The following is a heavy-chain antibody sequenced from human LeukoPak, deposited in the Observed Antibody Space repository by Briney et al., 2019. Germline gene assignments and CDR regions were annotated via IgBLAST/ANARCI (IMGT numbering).Heavy chain of an antibody. Sequence: GGSLRLSCAASGFPFSDYYMNWIRQAPGKGLEWLSFISGSGNSIYYAHSVKGRFTISRDNANNSVHLQMNSLRADDTAVYYCTRDGLSLSSARFDPWGQGTLVTVSS. J-gene: IGHJ5*02. CDR2: ISGSGNSI. V-gene: IGHV3-11*01. D-gene: IGHD3-3*01. CDR3: TRDGLSLSSARFDP. CDR1: GFPFSDYY.